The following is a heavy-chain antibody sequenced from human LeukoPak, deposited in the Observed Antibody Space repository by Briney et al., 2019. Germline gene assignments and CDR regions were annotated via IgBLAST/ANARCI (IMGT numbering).Heavy chain of an antibody. J-gene: IGHJ5*02. CDR1: GGSISSGDYY. V-gene: IGHV4-30-4*01. CDR3: ARPYYYDSRIDP. CDR2: MYYSGST. Sequence: SQTLSLICTVSGGSISSGDYYWSWIRQPPGKGLEWIAYMYYSGSTYYNPSLKSRVTMSADTSKNQPSLKLSSVTAADTAVYYCARPYYYDSRIDPWGQGILVTVSS. D-gene: IGHD3-22*01.